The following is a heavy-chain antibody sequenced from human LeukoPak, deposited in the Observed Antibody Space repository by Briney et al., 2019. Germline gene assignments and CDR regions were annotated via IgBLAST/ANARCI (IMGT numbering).Heavy chain of an antibody. CDR1: GFTFSSYG. V-gene: IGHV3-33*01. CDR3: ARGGYCSSTSCPHYYYGMDV. D-gene: IGHD2-2*01. J-gene: IGHJ6*02. Sequence: PGRSLRLSCAASGFTFSSYGMHWVRQAPGKGLEWVAVIWYDGSNKYYADSVKGRFTISGDNSKNTLYLQMNSLRAEDTAVYYCARGGYCSSTSCPHYYYGMDVWGQGTTVTVSS. CDR2: IWYDGSNK.